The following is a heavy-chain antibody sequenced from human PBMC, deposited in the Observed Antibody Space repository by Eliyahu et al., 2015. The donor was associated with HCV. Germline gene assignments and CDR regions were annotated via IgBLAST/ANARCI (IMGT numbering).Heavy chain of an antibody. CDR3: ATLEGDYVVDY. J-gene: IGHJ4*02. D-gene: IGHD4-17*01. CDR1: GGSFSGYY. V-gene: IGHV4-34*01. CDR2: INHSGST. Sequence: QVQLQQWGAGLLKPSETLSLMCXVXGGSFSGYYXXWIRQXPGKGLXWIGEINHSGSTNYNPSLKSRVTISVDTSKNQXSLKLSSVTAADTAVYYCATLEGDYVVDYWGQGTLVTVSS.